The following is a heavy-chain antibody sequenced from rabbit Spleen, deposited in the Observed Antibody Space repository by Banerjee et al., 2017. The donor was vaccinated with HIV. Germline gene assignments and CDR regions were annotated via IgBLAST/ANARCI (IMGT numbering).Heavy chain of an antibody. D-gene: IGHD6-1*01. J-gene: IGHJ4*01. CDR2: VWTGSSGTS. V-gene: IGHV1S45*01. Sequence: QEQLVEYGGDLVKPEGSLTLTCKASGLDFSSSYWICWVRQAPGKGLEWIGCVWTGSSGTSYYANWAKGRFTISKTSSTAVTLQMTSLTAADTATYFCARDVDGNGPYDFNLWGPGTLVTVS. CDR1: GLDFSSSYW. CDR3: ARDVDGNGPYDFNL.